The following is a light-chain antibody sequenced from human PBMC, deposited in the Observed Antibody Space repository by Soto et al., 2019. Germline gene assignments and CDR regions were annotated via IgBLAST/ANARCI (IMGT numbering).Light chain of an antibody. V-gene: IGKV3D-20*02. CDR2: DAS. Sequence: EVALTQSPGTLSLSPGARATLSCRASQNIANDYLTWYQQKPGQAPRVLIYDASTRATGIQDRFSGSGSGTDFTLTIRSLQPEDFATYYCKQSYSTPWTFGQGTKVDIK. CDR1: QNIANDY. J-gene: IGKJ1*01. CDR3: KQSYSTPWT.